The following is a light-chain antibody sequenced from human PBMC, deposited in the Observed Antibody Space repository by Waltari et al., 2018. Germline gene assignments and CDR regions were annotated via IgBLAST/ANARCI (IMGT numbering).Light chain of an antibody. V-gene: IGLV1-40*01. Sequence: QSVLTQPPSVSGAPGQKVTIPCTGSGSNIGAGYDVHWYQQPPRAAPKLLIYGTSSRPLGVPDRFFGSTSGTSASLAITGLQAEDEADYYCQSYDTTLSVVFGGGTKLTVL. J-gene: IGLJ3*02. CDR2: GTS. CDR1: GSNIGAGYD. CDR3: QSYDTTLSVV.